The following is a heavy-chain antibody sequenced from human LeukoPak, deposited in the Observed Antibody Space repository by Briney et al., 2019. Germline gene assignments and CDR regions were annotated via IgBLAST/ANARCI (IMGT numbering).Heavy chain of an antibody. J-gene: IGHJ6*02. CDR2: IYSSGGT. D-gene: IGHD2-2*01. CDR3: VRRSDCSTTSCYFYHGMDV. V-gene: IGHV4-39*01. Sequence: PSETLSLPCTVSGGSISSRSHYWVWMRQPPGKGLEWIGSIYSSGGTYYRPSLESRVTVAVDTSKNQFSLTLTSVTAAGTAVYYCVRRSDCSTTSCYFYHGMDVWGQGTTVTVSS. CDR1: GGSISSRSHY.